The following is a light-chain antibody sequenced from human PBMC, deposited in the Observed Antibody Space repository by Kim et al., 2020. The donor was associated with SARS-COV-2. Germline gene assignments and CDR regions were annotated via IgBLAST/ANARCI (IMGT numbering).Light chain of an antibody. CDR3: SSYTTSSTFYV. CDR2: DVN. Sequence: LTQPASVSGSPGQSITISCTGTSSDISDYNYVSWHQQHPGKAPKLMIYDVNKRPSGVSVRFSGSKSGDTASLTISGLQAEDEADYYCSSYTTSSTFYVFGTGTQGHRP. J-gene: IGLJ1*01. V-gene: IGLV2-14*01. CDR1: SSDISDYNY.